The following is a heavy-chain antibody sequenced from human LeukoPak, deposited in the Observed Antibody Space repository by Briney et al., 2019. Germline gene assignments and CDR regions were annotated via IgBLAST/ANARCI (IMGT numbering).Heavy chain of an antibody. CDR1: GFTFSSYW. V-gene: IGHV3-74*01. D-gene: IGHD6-19*01. CDR3: ATDSSGFLFDY. Sequence: GGSLRLSCAASGFTFSSYWMHWVRQAPGKGLVWVSRINTDGSSTSYADSVKGRFTISRDNSKNTLYLQMNSLRAEDTAVYYCATDSSGFLFDYWGQGTLVTVSS. J-gene: IGHJ4*02. CDR2: INTDGSST.